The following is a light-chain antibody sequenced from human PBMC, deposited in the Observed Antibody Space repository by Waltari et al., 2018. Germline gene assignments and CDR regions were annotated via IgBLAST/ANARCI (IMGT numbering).Light chain of an antibody. Sequence: EIVLTQSPGTLSLSPGERVTLSCRASQTVSSIALTWYQQKPGQPPRLLIYCTSNRATGIPDRFSGTGSGTDFTLTISRLEPEDFAVYYCQQYDGTTLTFGGGTKVEI. V-gene: IGKV3-20*01. CDR3: QQYDGTTLT. J-gene: IGKJ4*01. CDR1: QTVSSIA. CDR2: CTS.